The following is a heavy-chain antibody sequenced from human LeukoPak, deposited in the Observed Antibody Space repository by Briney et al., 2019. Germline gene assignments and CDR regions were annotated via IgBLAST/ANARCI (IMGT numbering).Heavy chain of an antibody. Sequence: SETLSFTCTVSGDSINTYYWTWIRQPPGKGLEWIGYIYYTGNTNYNPSLKSRVTISVDTSKNQFSLKLSSVTAADTAVYYRARGRITMVRGGRSFDYWGQGTLVTVSS. J-gene: IGHJ4*02. CDR2: IYYTGNT. CDR1: GDSINTYY. V-gene: IGHV4-59*12. D-gene: IGHD3-10*01. CDR3: ARGRITMVRGGRSFDY.